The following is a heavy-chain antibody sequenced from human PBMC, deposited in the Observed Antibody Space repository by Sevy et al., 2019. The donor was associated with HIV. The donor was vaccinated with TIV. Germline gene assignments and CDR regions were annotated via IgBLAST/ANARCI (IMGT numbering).Heavy chain of an antibody. CDR2: IYSGGST. CDR3: ARARYYGAPGAFDI. CDR1: GFTVSSNY. J-gene: IGHJ3*02. V-gene: IGHV3-53*01. Sequence: GGSLRLSCAASGFTVSSNYVSWVRQAPGKGLEWVSVIYSGGSTYYADSVKGRFTISRDNSKNTLYLQMNSLRAEDTAVYYCARARYYGAPGAFDIWGQGTMVTVSS. D-gene: IGHD4-17*01.